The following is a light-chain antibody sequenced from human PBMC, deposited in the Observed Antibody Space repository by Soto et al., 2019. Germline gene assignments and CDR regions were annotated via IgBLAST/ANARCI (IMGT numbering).Light chain of an antibody. V-gene: IGLV2-14*01. J-gene: IGLJ1*01. CDR1: SSDVGGSAY. Sequence: QSVLTQPASVSGSPGQSITISCTGTSSDVGGSAYFSWYQQFPGNVPRLLIYKVTNRPSGVSYRFSGSKSGNTASLTISGLQAEDEADYFCTSSTTGSLYVFGTGTKLTVL. CDR3: TSSTTGSLYV. CDR2: KVT.